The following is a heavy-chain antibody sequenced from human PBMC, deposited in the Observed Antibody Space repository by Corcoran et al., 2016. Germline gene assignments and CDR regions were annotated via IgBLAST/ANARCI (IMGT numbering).Heavy chain of an antibody. D-gene: IGHD6-13*01. J-gene: IGHJ4*02. Sequence: EVQLVESGGGLVQPGGSLRPSCAASGFAFDTYWMNWVRQAPGKGLEWVANIKGGENEKYYVDSVKGRFTISRDNGKNLVYLQMNSLRAEDTAVYYCGRSSWNDYWGQGTLVTVSS. V-gene: IGHV3-7*01. CDR2: IKGGENEK. CDR1: GFAFDTYW. CDR3: GRSSWNDY.